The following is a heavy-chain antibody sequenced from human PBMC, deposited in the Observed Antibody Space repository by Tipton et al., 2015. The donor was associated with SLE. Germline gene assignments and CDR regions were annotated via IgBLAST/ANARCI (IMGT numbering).Heavy chain of an antibody. J-gene: IGHJ6*02. Sequence: TLSLTCTVSGYSISSGYYWGWIRQPPGKGLEWIGSIYHSGSTYYNPSLKSRVTISVDTSKNQFSLKLSSVTAADTAVYYCARGGGVYGMDVWGQGTTVTVSS. CDR3: ARGGGVYGMDV. CDR1: GYSISSGYY. CDR2: IYHSGST. V-gene: IGHV4-38-2*02. D-gene: IGHD3-10*01.